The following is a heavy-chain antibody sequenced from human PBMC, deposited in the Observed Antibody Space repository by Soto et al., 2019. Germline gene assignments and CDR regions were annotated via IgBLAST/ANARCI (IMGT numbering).Heavy chain of an antibody. D-gene: IGHD5-12*01. Sequence: GGSLSLSCAASGFTFSSYAMHWVRQAPGKGLEWVAVISYEGSYKYYADSVKGRFTISRDNSKNTLYLQMNSLRAEDSALYYCARGDIVATLAYYAMGVWGQGTTVTVSS. CDR1: GFTFSSYA. CDR2: ISYEGSYK. V-gene: IGHV3-30-3*01. J-gene: IGHJ6*02. CDR3: ARGDIVATLAYYAMGV.